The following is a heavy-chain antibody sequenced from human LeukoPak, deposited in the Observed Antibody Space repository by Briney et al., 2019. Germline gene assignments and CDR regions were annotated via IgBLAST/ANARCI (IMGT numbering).Heavy chain of an antibody. Sequence: PSETLSLTCTVSGGSISSDYWSWIRQPAGKGLEWIGRMHSSGTTNYNPSLQSRVSISMDTSKNQFSLKLSSVTAADTAVYFCARNTHYYDRSGITGMYVCDMWGRGRMVTVSS. CDR3: ARNTHYYDRSGITGMYVCDM. D-gene: IGHD3-22*01. V-gene: IGHV4-4*07. CDR2: MHSSGTT. CDR1: GGSISSDY. J-gene: IGHJ3*02.